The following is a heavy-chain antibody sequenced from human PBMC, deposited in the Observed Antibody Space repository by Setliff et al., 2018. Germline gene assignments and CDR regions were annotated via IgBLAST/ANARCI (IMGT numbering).Heavy chain of an antibody. Sequence: ASVKVSCKASGGTFSSYAISWVRQAPGQGLEWMGWINPNSGGTNYAQKFQGWVTMTRDTSISTAYMELSRLRSDDTAVYYCARGGSSGLYAFDIWGQGTMVTVSS. CDR3: ARGGSSGLYAFDI. CDR2: INPNSGGT. D-gene: IGHD6-19*01. J-gene: IGHJ3*02. V-gene: IGHV1-2*04. CDR1: GGTFSSYA.